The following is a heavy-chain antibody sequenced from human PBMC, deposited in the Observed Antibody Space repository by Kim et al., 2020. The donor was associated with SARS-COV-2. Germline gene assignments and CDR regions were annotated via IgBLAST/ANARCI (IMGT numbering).Heavy chain of an antibody. V-gene: IGHV3-11*01. CDR2: ISSSGSTI. D-gene: IGHD3-16*02. J-gene: IGHJ6*02. CDR3: ARGDYDYIWGSYREKNYYYYGMDV. Sequence: GGSLRLSCAASGFTFSDYYMSWIRQAPGKGLEWVSYISSSGSTIYYADSVKGRFTISRDNAKISLYLQMNSLRAEETAVYYCARGDYDYIWGSYREKNYYYYGMDVWGQGTTVTVSS. CDR1: GFTFSDYY.